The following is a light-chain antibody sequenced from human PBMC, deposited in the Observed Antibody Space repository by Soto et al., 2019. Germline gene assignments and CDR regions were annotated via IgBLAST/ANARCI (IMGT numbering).Light chain of an antibody. J-gene: IGKJ2*01. CDR3: QHRSNWPPA. V-gene: IGKV3-11*01. CDR2: DAS. Sequence: EIVLTQSPATLSLSPGERATLSCRASQSVSSYLAWYQQKPGQAPRLLIYDASNRATGIPARFSGSGSGTDFTLTISRLEAEVFAVYYCQHRSNWPPAFGQGTKLEIK. CDR1: QSVSSY.